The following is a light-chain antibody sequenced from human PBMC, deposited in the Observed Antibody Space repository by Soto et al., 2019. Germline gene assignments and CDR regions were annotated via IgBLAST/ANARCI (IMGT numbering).Light chain of an antibody. CDR2: EAS. Sequence: ETVLTQSPATLSMSPGERATLSCRASQSVSNYLAWYQQKPGQAPRLLIYEASNRASGIPARFSGRGSGTDFTLTISSLEPEDFAVYYCQQRSNWPLTFGGGTKVDIK. CDR3: QQRSNWPLT. CDR1: QSVSNY. J-gene: IGKJ4*01. V-gene: IGKV3-11*01.